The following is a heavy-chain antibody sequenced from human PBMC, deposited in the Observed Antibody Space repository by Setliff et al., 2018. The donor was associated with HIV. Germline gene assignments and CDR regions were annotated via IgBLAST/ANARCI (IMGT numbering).Heavy chain of an antibody. J-gene: IGHJ4*02. Sequence: SETLSLTCAVSGYSISTAYYWGWIRQPPGKGLEWIGSVYHSGTTYYSPSLKSRVTISVDMSDHQFSLKVTSVTAADTAVYYCMRGRSITIFGVAYFDFWGQGTQVTVSS. D-gene: IGHD3-3*01. V-gene: IGHV4-38-2*01. CDR2: VYHSGTT. CDR3: MRGRSITIFGVAYFDF. CDR1: GYSISTAYY.